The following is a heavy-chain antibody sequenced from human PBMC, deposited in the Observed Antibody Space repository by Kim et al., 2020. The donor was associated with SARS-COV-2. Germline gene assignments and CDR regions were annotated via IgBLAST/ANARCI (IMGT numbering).Heavy chain of an antibody. Sequence: SETLSLTCTVSGGSISSSSYYWGWIRQPPGKGLEWIGSSSYTGSTYNNPSLKSRVTISVDTSKNQFSLKLSSVTAADTAVYYCARHDPEGNYDRSGYTRRENEHDAFDVWGQGTMVTVSS. D-gene: IGHD3-22*01. J-gene: IGHJ3*01. CDR3: ARHDPEGNYDRSGYTRRENEHDAFDV. V-gene: IGHV4-39*01. CDR1: GGSISSSSYY. CDR2: SSYTGST.